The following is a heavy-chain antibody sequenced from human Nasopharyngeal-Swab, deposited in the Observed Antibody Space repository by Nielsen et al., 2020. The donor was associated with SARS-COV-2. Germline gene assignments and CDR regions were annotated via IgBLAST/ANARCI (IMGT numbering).Heavy chain of an antibody. CDR2: ISSGSII. D-gene: IGHD6-19*01. Sequence: GGSLRLSCAASGFTFSSYSMNWVRQAPGKGLEWVSYISSGSIIYYADSVKGRFTISRDNSKNTLYLQMNSLRAEDTAVYYCARAHSSGWFGVYYYGMDVWGQGTTVTVSS. CDR3: ARAHSSGWFGVYYYGMDV. J-gene: IGHJ6*02. CDR1: GFTFSSYS. V-gene: IGHV3-48*01.